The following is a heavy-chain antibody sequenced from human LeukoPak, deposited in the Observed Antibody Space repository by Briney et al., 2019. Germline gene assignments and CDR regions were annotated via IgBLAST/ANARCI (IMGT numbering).Heavy chain of an antibody. V-gene: IGHV3-23*01. CDR1: GFTFSSQA. CDR3: ASDFDY. Sequence: GGSLRLSCVVSGFTFSSQAMSWVRQAPGKGLEWIAGISESGDVTFHVDSVKGRFTISRDNSRNTLYLQMNSLRAEDTAVYYCASDFDYWGQGTLVTVSS. J-gene: IGHJ4*02. CDR2: ISESGDVT.